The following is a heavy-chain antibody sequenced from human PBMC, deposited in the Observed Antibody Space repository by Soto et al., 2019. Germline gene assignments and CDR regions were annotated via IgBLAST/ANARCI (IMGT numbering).Heavy chain of an antibody. CDR1: GFAFDTYG. Sequence: VGSLRLSCAASGFAFDTYGMHWVRQTPGKGLEWVAVLGFDGGGRYYADSVKGRFTISRDNSKKMLYLQMDALRADDTAFYYCSREPVGPDYAMDVWGQGTMVTVSS. CDR3: SREPVGPDYAMDV. D-gene: IGHD1-26*01. J-gene: IGHJ6*02. CDR2: LGFDGGGR. V-gene: IGHV3-33*01.